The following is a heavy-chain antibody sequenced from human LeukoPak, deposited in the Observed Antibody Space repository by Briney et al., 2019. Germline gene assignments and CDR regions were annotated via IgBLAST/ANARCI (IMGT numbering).Heavy chain of an antibody. CDR2: IYPRDGST. CDR1: GYTFTNNY. J-gene: IGHJ4*02. CDR3: ARDQEGFNY. V-gene: IGHV1-46*01. Sequence: ASVKVSCKASGYTFTNNYLHWVRQAPGQGLEWMGMIYPRDGSTSYAQNFQGRVTVTRDTSTTTVHMELRGLRSEDTAVYYCARDQEGFNYWGQGTVVTVSS.